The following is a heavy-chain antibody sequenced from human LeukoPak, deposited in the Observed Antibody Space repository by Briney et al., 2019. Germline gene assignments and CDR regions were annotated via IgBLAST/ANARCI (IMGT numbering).Heavy chain of an antibody. CDR2: IYPRDGST. CDR1: GYTFTNNY. J-gene: IGHJ4*02. CDR3: ARDQEGFNY. V-gene: IGHV1-46*01. Sequence: ASVKVSCKASGYTFTNNYLHWVRQAPGQGLEWMGMIYPRDGSTSYAQNFQGRVTVTRDTSTTTVHMELRGLRSEDTAVYYCARDQEGFNYWGQGTVVTVSS.